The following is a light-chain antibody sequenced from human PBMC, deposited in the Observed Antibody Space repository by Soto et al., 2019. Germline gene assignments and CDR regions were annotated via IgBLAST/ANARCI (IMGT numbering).Light chain of an antibody. Sequence: QSALTQPPSASGSPGQSVTISCTGTSSDVGAYKYVSWYQQYPGKAPKLMIYEVTKRPSGVPDRVSGSKSGNTASLTVSGLKAEDEADYYCTSYVGNDIWVFGGGTKLTVL. CDR1: SSDVGAYKY. CDR3: TSYVGNDIWV. V-gene: IGLV2-8*01. CDR2: EVT. J-gene: IGLJ3*02.